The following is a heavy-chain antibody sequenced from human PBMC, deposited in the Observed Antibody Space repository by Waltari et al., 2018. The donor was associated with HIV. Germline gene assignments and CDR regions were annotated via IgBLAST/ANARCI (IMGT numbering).Heavy chain of an antibody. J-gene: IGHJ4*02. Sequence: DVQLVESGGGLVQPGGSLRLSCAASGFPFTSYWLHWVRQGPGKGLVWVSRIKSDGTSTTYADSVRGRFTISRDNAKNTVYLQMNSLRAEDTAVYYCARSKMGATDYWGQGTLVTVSS. V-gene: IGHV3-74*01. CDR1: GFPFTSYW. CDR2: IKSDGTST. CDR3: ARSKMGATDY. D-gene: IGHD1-26*01.